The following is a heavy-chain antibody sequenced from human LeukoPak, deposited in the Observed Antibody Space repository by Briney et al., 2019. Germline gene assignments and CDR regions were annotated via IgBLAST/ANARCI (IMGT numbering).Heavy chain of an antibody. V-gene: IGHV3-30*18. CDR3: AKDGLMRFFDY. CDR2: ISNDGNDK. J-gene: IGHJ4*02. Sequence: GGSLRLSCAASGFIFNSYGMYWARQAPGKGPEWVAVISNDGNDKQYADSVKGRFTISRDNPNNTLYLQMNSLRGEDTAVYYCAKDGLMRFFDYWGQGTLVTVSS. D-gene: IGHD2-8*01. CDR1: GFIFNSYG.